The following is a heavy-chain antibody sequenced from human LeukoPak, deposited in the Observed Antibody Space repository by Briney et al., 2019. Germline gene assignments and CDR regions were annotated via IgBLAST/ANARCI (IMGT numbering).Heavy chain of an antibody. V-gene: IGHV3-33*01. CDR1: GFTFSSYG. Sequence: PGRSLRLSCAASGFTFSSYGMHWVRQAPGKGLEWVAVIWYDGSNKYYADPVKGRFTISRDNSKNTLYLQMNSLRAEDTAVYYCAGVSKSATTGTVLDYWGQGTLVTVSS. CDR2: IWYDGSNK. D-gene: IGHD6-13*01. CDR3: AGVSKSATTGTVLDY. J-gene: IGHJ4*02.